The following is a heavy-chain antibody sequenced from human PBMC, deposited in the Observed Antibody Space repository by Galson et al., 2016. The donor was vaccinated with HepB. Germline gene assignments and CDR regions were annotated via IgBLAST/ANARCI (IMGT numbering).Heavy chain of an antibody. CDR3: ARVRVFDFWRGFLPDY. Sequence: ETLSLTCAISGASFSGYYWSWIRQPPGKGLEWIGEINHSGGTKYSPSLKSRVTISLDTSKKQISLKLSSMTAADAAVYYCARVRVFDFWRGFLPDYWGQGILVTVSS. V-gene: IGHV4-34*01. D-gene: IGHD3-3*01. J-gene: IGHJ4*02. CDR1: GASFSGYY. CDR2: INHSGGT.